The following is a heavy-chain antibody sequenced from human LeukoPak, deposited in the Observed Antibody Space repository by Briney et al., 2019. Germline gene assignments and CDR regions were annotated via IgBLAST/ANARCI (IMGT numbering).Heavy chain of an antibody. V-gene: IGHV3-23*01. Sequence: GGSLRLSCAASGFTFSSYAMSWVRQAPGKGLELVSAIRGSGGSRYYGDSVKGRFTISRDNSKNTLYLQMNSLRAEDTAVYYCANLGGNTYDYDSSGYTPKLGYYFDHWGQGTLVTVSS. CDR2: IRGSGGSR. CDR3: ANLGGNTYDYDSSGYTPKLGYYFDH. J-gene: IGHJ4*02. CDR1: GFTFSSYA. D-gene: IGHD3-22*01.